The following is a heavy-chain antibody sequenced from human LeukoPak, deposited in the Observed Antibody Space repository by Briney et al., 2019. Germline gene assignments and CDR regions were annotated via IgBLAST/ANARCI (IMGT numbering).Heavy chain of an antibody. CDR2: ISGDGGST. V-gene: IGHV3-43*02. J-gene: IGHJ3*02. D-gene: IGHD7-27*01. CDR3: AKQKLGMASFAFDI. CDR1: GFTFDDYA. Sequence: GESLRLSCAASGFTFDDYAMHWVRQAPGKGLEWVSLISGDGGSTYYADSVKGRFTISRDNSKNSLYLQMNSLRTEDTALYYCAKQKLGMASFAFDIWGQGTMVTVSS.